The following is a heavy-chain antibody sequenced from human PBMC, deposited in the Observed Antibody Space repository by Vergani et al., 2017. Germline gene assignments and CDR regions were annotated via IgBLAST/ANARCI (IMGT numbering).Heavy chain of an antibody. Sequence: EVQLVESGGGLVQPGGSLRLSCAASGFTFSSYWMSWVRQAPGKGLEWVANIKQDGSEKYYVDSVKGRFTISRDNAKNSLYLQMNSLRAEDTAVYYCARAPYSSXWYDWAYYYYGMDVWGQGTTVTVSS. CDR2: IKQDGSEK. CDR3: ARAPYSSXWYDWAYYYYGMDV. CDR1: GFTFSSYW. V-gene: IGHV3-7*01. D-gene: IGHD6-13*01. J-gene: IGHJ6*02.